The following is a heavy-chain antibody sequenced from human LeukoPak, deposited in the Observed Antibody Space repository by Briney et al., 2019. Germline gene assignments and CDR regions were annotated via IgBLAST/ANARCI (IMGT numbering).Heavy chain of an antibody. CDR2: IYYSGST. V-gene: IGHV4-39*01. J-gene: IGHJ4*02. Sequence: SETLSLTCTVSGGSLSSSSYYWGWIRQPPGKGLEWIGSIYYSGSTYYNPSLKSRVTISVDTSKNQFSLKLSSVTAADTAVYYCARHERTPLPDSWGQGTLVTVSS. D-gene: IGHD1-1*01. CDR3: ARHERTPLPDS. CDR1: GGSLSSSSYY.